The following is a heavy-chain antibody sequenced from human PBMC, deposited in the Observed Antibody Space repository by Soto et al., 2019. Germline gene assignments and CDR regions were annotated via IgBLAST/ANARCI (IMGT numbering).Heavy chain of an antibody. CDR2: IIPILGIA. D-gene: IGHD3-10*01. V-gene: IGHV1-69*02. J-gene: IGHJ6*02. Sequence: QVQLVQSGAEVKKPGSSVKVSCKASGGTFSSYTISWVRQAPGQGLEWMGRIIPILGIANYAQKFQGRVMITADTSTSTAYMELCRLRSEDTAVFYCARFRGSYGMEVWCQGTTVTVSS. CDR1: GGTFSSYT. CDR3: ARFRGSYGMEV.